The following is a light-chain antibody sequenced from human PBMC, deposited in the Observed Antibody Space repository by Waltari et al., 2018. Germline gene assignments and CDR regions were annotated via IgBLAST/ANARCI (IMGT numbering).Light chain of an antibody. V-gene: IGLV2-23*01. J-gene: IGLJ3*02. CDR2: EGS. CDR1: SSDVGSYNL. CDR3: CSYAGSTSWV. Sequence: QSALTQPASVSGSPGQSITIFCTGTSSDVGSYNLASWYQQYPGKAPKLMIYEGSKRPSGVSNRFSGSKSGNTASLTISGLQADDEADYYCCSYAGSTSWVFGGGTKVTVL.